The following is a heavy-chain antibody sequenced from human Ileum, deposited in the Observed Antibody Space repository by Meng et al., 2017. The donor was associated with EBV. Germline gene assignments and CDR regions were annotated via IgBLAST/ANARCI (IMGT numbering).Heavy chain of an antibody. CDR2: IHYSESA. D-gene: IGHD2-15*01. Sequence: QGLLEECGPLLWCPPRALSPSVTGTGGSVSTVIYYWSWFRQPPGKGLEWCGYIHYSESANYNSSLMSRVTISLDTAKNKFSLSLSSVTAADTAVYYCATGHWCSGGTCSFDNWGQGTLVTVPS. CDR3: ATGHWCSGGTCSFDN. J-gene: IGHJ4*02. CDR1: GGSVSTVIYY. V-gene: IGHV4-61*01.